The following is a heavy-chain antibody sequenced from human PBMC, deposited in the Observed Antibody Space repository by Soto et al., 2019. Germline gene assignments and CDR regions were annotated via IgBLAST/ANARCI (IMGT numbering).Heavy chain of an antibody. CDR3: ARRDTSGFLRYFDN. CDR2: IVPNVGTV. V-gene: IGHV1-69*06. J-gene: IGHJ4*02. D-gene: IGHD3-3*01. CDR1: GGTFSSFINYP. Sequence: QVQLVQSGAEVKKPGSSVKVSCKSSGGTFSSFINYPINWVRQAPGQGLEWMGGIVPNVGTVNYAPKFRGKVTITADKSTGTAYMELSSLRSEDTALYYCARRDTSGFLRYFDNWGQGTQVTVSS.